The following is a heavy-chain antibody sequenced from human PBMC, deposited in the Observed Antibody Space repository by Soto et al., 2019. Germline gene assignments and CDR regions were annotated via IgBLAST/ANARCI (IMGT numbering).Heavy chain of an antibody. CDR1: GFTFSSYG. V-gene: IGHV3-30*18. D-gene: IGHD2-15*01. Sequence: GGSLRLSCAASGFTFSSYGMHWVRQAPGKGLEWVAVISYDGSNKYYADSVKGRFTISRDNSKNTLYLQMNSLRVEDTAVYYCAKLGSPHGSLDYWGQGTLVTVSS. CDR3: AKLGSPHGSLDY. CDR2: ISYDGSNK. J-gene: IGHJ4*02.